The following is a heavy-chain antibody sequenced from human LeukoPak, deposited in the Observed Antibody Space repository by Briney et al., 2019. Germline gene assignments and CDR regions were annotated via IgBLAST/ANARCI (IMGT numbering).Heavy chain of an antibody. D-gene: IGHD3-22*01. Sequence: GGSLRLSCAASGFTFSHYGMHWVRQAPGKGLEWVTFIRPDGTDKYYADSVKGRFTISRDNSKNTLYLQMNSLRAEDTAVYYCAKLGQYYYDSSGTPGAFDIWGQGTMVTVSS. CDR2: IRPDGTDK. V-gene: IGHV3-30*02. J-gene: IGHJ3*02. CDR1: GFTFSHYG. CDR3: AKLGQYYYDSSGTPGAFDI.